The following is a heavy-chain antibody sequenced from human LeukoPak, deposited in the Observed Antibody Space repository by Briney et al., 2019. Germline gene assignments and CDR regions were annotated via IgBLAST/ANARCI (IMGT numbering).Heavy chain of an antibody. CDR2: IYSGGST. V-gene: IGHV3-53*01. D-gene: IGHD3-3*01. CDR3: ARESLYYDFWSGYYRGHFDY. J-gene: IGHJ4*02. CDR1: GFTVSSNY. Sequence: GGSLRLSCAASGFTVSSNYMSWVRQAPGKGLEGVSVIYSGGSTYYADSVKGRFTISRDNSKNTLYLQMNSLRAEDTAVYYCARESLYYDFWSGYYRGHFDYWGQGTLVTVSS.